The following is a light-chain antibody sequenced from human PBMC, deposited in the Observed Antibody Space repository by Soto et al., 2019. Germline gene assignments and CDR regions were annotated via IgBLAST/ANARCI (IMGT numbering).Light chain of an antibody. CDR3: AAWDDSLSGVV. Sequence: QLVLTQPPSASGTPGQRVTISCSGSSSNIGSNYVYWYQQLPGTAPKVLIYRNNQRPSGVPDRFSGSKSGTSASLAISGLRSEDEADYYCAAWDDSLSGVVFGGGTKL. CDR2: RNN. J-gene: IGLJ2*01. V-gene: IGLV1-47*01. CDR1: SSNIGSNY.